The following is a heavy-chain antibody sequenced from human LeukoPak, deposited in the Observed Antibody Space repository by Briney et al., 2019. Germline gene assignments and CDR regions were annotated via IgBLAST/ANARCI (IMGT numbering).Heavy chain of an antibody. Sequence: GGSLRLSCAASGFTFTDYAMGWVRQAPGQGLEWASTISASGSTTYYADSVRGRFTISRDNSKNTLSLQTSSLRAEDTAVYYCAKARTPYNSGFDYWGQGTLVAVSS. CDR2: ISASGSTT. CDR1: GFTFTDYA. V-gene: IGHV3-23*01. J-gene: IGHJ4*02. D-gene: IGHD6-19*01. CDR3: AKARTPYNSGFDY.